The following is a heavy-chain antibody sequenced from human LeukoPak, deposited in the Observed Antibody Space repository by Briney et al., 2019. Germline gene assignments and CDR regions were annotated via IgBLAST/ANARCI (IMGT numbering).Heavy chain of an antibody. J-gene: IGHJ4*02. CDR3: ARHESGGLFAY. D-gene: IGHD3-16*01. CDR1: GGSITSYY. CDR2: IYYSVTT. Sequence: PSETLSLTCTVSGGSITSYYWSWIRQPPGKGLEWIGYIYYSVTTTYNPSLRSRVTISVDTSKNQISLKQSSVTAADTAVYYCARHESGGLFAYGGEGTLVTVSS. V-gene: IGHV4-59*01.